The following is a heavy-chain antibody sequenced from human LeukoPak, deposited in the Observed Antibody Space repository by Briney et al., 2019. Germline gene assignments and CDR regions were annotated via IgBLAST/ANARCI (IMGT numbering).Heavy chain of an antibody. J-gene: IGHJ3*02. CDR2: IYYSGST. CDR3: ARYRGTMIVVAHDAFDI. V-gene: IGHV4-59*01. Sequence: PSETLSLTCTVSGGSISSYYWSWIRQPPGKGLEWIGYIYYSGSTNYNPSLKSRVTISVDTSKNQFSLKLSSVTAADTAVYYCARYRGTMIVVAHDAFDIWGQGTMVTVSS. D-gene: IGHD3-22*01. CDR1: GGSISSYY.